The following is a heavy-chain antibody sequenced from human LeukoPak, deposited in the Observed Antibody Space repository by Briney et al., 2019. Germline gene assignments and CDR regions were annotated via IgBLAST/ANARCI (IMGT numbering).Heavy chain of an antibody. CDR2: IWSDGGDK. CDR1: GFTFSSYG. D-gene: IGHD5-18*01. V-gene: IGHV3-30*02. J-gene: IGHJ4*02. CDR3: AKDRYSTSSTFTVNPFDY. Sequence: GGSLRLSCAASGFTFSSYGMNWVRQAPGKGLEWVAFIWSDGGDKYYADSVKGRFAISRDNSKSTLGLQMNSLRVEDTAVYYCAKDRYSTSSTFTVNPFDYWGQGILITVSS.